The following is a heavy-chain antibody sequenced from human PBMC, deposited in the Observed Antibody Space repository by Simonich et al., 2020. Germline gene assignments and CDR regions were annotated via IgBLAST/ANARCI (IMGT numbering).Heavy chain of an antibody. D-gene: IGHD1-1*01. CDR2: IYHSGCT. Sequence: QVQLQESGPGLVKPSETLSLTCAVSGYSISSGYYWGWIRQPPGKGLEWIGSIYHSGCTYYNPSLKSRVTISVDTSKNQFALKLSSVTAADTAVYYCARRANWNWYFDLWGRGTLVTVSS. V-gene: IGHV4-38-2*01. J-gene: IGHJ2*01. CDR3: ARRANWNWYFDL. CDR1: GYSISSGYY.